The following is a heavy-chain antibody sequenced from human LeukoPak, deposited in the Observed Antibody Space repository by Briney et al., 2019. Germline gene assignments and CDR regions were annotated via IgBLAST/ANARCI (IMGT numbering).Heavy chain of an antibody. CDR3: ARADSRGYSLDY. CDR1: GFTFSSYD. V-gene: IGHV3-13*01. J-gene: IGHJ4*02. Sequence: QTGGSLRLSCAVSGFTFSSYDMHWVRQVIGKGLEWVSGIGTAGDTYSPGSVKGRFTISRENAKNFLYLQMNSLRAGDTAVYYCARADSRGYSLDYWGQGTLVTVSS. D-gene: IGHD5-18*01. CDR2: IGTAGDT.